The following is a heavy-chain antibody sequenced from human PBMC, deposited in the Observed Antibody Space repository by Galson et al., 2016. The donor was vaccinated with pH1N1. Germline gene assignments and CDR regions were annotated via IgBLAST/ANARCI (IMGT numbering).Heavy chain of an antibody. V-gene: IGHV5-51*01. CDR2: IYLGGSLI. D-gene: IGHD4-17*01. CDR1: GHKFTSSW. Sequence: QSGAEVKKPGESLKISCKGSGHKFTSSWIGWVRQMPGKGLEWMGIIYLGGSLIRYRPSFQGQFTISADKSVNIVYLEWGSLKASDTAMYYCARQNDYGDYRGDAFDIWGQGTMVIVSS. CDR3: ARQNDYGDYRGDAFDI. J-gene: IGHJ3*02.